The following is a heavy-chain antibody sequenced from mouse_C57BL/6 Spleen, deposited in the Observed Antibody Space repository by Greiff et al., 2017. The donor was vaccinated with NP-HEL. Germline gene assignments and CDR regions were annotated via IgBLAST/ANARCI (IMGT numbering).Heavy chain of an antibody. CDR1: GYTFTEYT. CDR3: ARHEKDYYGSSYDWYFDV. D-gene: IGHD1-1*01. CDR2: FYPGSGSI. Sequence: QVQLKQSGAELVKPGASVKLSCKASGYTFTEYTIHWVKQRSGQGLEWIGWFYPGSGSIKYNEKFKDKATLTADKSSSTVYMELSRLTSEDSAVYFCARHEKDYYGSSYDWYFDVWGTGTTVTVSS. J-gene: IGHJ1*03. V-gene: IGHV1-62-2*01.